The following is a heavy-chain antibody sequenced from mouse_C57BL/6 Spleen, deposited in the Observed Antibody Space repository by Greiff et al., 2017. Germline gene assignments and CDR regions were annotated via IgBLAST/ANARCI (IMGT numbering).Heavy chain of an antibody. D-gene: IGHD1-1*01. J-gene: IGHJ1*03. Sequence: QVQLQQPGAELVKPGASVKMSCKASGYTFTSYWITWVKQRPGQGLEWIGDIYPGSGSTNYNEKFKSKATLTVDPSSSTAYMQLSSLTSEESAVSNGAALTTVVPYWYFDVWGTGTTVTVSS. V-gene: IGHV1-55*01. CDR2: IYPGSGST. CDR1: GYTFTSYW. CDR3: AALTTVVPYWYFDV.